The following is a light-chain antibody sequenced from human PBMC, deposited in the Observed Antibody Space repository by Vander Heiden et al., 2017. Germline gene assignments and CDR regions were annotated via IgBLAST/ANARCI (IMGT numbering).Light chain of an antibody. CDR2: EVS. V-gene: IGLV2-8*01. Sequence: QSALTQPPSASGSPGQSVTISCTGTNSDVGRYNYVSWYQQPPGKAPKLMIYEVSKRPSGVPDRFSGSKSGNTASLTVSGLQAEDEADYYCSSYAGSNNLVFGGGTKLTVL. CDR3: SSYAGSNNLV. J-gene: IGLJ2*01. CDR1: NSDVGRYNY.